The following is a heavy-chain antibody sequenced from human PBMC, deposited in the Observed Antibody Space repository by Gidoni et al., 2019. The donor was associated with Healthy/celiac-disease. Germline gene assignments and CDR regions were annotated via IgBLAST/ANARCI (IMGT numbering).Heavy chain of an antibody. J-gene: IGHJ4*02. Sequence: QVQLVESGGGVVQPGRSLRLSCAASGFTFSSYGMLWVRQAPGKGLEWVAVISYDGSNKYYADSVKGRFTISRDNSKNTLYLQMNSLRAEDTAVYYCAKDWGADTAMGPDYWGQGTLVTVSS. CDR2: ISYDGSNK. CDR1: GFTFSSYG. D-gene: IGHD5-18*01. CDR3: AKDWGADTAMGPDY. V-gene: IGHV3-30*18.